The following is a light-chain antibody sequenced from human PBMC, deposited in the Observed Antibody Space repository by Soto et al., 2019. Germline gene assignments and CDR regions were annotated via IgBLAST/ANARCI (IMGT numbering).Light chain of an antibody. Sequence: EIVLTQSPGTLSLSPGERATLSCRASQSVSSSYLAWYQQKVGQAPRLLIYVASSRATGIPDRFSGSGSGTDFTLTISRLEPEDFAVYYCQQYGTSLFTFGPGTKVDIK. CDR3: QQYGTSLFT. J-gene: IGKJ3*01. CDR1: QSVSSSY. V-gene: IGKV3-20*01. CDR2: VAS.